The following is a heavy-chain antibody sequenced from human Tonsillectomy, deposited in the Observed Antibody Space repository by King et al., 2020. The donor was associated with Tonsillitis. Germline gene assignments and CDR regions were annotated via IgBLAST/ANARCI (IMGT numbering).Heavy chain of an antibody. CDR1: GFTFRNYA. Sequence: QVQLVESGGGVVQPGRSLRLSCAASGFTFRNYAMHWVRQAPGKGLEWVAIISYDGTNKFYADSVKGRFTISRDSSKNTLYLQMNSLRAEDTAVFYCARVRGSWVLDIDYWGQGTLVTVSS. D-gene: IGHD1-26*01. CDR2: ISYDGTNK. CDR3: ARVRGSWVLDIDY. V-gene: IGHV3-30*04. J-gene: IGHJ4*02.